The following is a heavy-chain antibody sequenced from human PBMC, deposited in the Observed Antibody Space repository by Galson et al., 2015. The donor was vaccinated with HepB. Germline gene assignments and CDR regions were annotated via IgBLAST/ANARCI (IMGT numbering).Heavy chain of an antibody. CDR3: ATADPTAAATDVYYYYYMDV. CDR1: GYTLTELS. Sequence: SVKVSCKVSGYTLTELSMHWVRQAPGKGLEWMGGFDPEDGETIYAQKFQGRVTMTEDTSTDTAYMELSSLRSEDTAVYYCATADPTAAATDVYYYYYMDVWGKGTTVTVSS. CDR2: FDPEDGET. D-gene: IGHD6-13*01. J-gene: IGHJ6*03. V-gene: IGHV1-24*01.